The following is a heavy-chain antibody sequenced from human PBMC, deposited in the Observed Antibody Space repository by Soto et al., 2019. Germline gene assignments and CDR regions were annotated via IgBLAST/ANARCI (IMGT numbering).Heavy chain of an antibody. CDR1: AGSVNRGGYH. CDR2: IYYSGST. Sequence: SETLSLTCTVSAGSVNRGGYHWSWIRQHPGKGLEWIGDIYYSGSTYYNPSLKSRVTISIDTSTNHFSMHLSALTAADTAVYYCAGAPIPYWSYYGMDVWGQGTTVTVSS. CDR3: AGAPIPYWSYYGMDV. J-gene: IGHJ6*02. V-gene: IGHV4-31*03. D-gene: IGHD1-1*01.